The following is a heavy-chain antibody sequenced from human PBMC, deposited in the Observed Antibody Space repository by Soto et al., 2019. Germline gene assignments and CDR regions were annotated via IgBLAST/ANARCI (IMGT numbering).Heavy chain of an antibody. CDR3: ARVAGSGGYDA. V-gene: IGHV4-30-2*01. J-gene: IGHJ4*02. Sequence: QVQLQESGSGLVKPSQTLSLTCAVSGVYIVSVGYSWSWIRQPTGKGLEWIGTAYPRGSTYYDPSLKRRVTISLALSKNQFSLNQNSVTAAYAAVYYCARVAGSGGYDAWGQGTLVTVSS. CDR1: GVYIVSVGYS. D-gene: IGHD6-19*01. CDR2: AYPRGST.